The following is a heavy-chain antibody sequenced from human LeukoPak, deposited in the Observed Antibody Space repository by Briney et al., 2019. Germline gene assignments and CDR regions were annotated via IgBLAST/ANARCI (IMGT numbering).Heavy chain of an antibody. V-gene: IGHV3-7*01. D-gene: IGHD1-26*01. J-gene: IGHJ6*03. Sequence: GGSLRLSCAASGFTFSSYWMSWVRQAPGKGLEWVANIKQDGSEKYYVDSVKGRFTISRDNAKNSLYLQMNSLRGDDTAVYYCAKGAVGAPPGDYMDVWGKGTTVTISS. CDR1: GFTFSSYW. CDR3: AKGAVGAPPGDYMDV. CDR2: IKQDGSEK.